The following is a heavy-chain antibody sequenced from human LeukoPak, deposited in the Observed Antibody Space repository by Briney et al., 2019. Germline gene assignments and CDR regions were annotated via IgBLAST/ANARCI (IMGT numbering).Heavy chain of an antibody. CDR3: ARGDLVILPAAHKFDC. CDR2: ISHDGTNR. CDR1: GFTFSRYT. D-gene: IGHD2-2*01. J-gene: IGHJ4*02. Sequence: GRSLTLSCAVSGFTFSRYTIHWVRQAPGRGLEWVASISHDGTNRFYADSVKGRFTISRDNSKNKLDLQMNSLTPGDTAVYYCARGDLVILPAAHKFDCWGQGTLVSVSS. V-gene: IGHV3-30*03.